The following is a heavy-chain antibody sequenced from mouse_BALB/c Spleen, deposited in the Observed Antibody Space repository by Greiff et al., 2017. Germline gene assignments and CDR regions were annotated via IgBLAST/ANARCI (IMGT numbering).Heavy chain of an antibody. D-gene: IGHD1-1*01. Sequence: VQRVESGAELVRPGSSVKISCKASGYAFSSYWMNWVKQRPGQGLEWIGQIYPGDGDTNYNGKFKGKATLTADKSSSTAYMQLSSLTSEDSAVYFCARSVYYGSSYPYAMDYWGQGTSVTVSS. V-gene: IGHV1-80*01. CDR1: GYAFSSYW. CDR2: IYPGDGDT. CDR3: ARSVYYGSSYPYAMDY. J-gene: IGHJ4*01.